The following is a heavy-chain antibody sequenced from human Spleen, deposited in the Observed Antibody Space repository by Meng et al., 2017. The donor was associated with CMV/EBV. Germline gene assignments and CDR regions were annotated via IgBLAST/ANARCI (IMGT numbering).Heavy chain of an antibody. CDR2: INHSGST. V-gene: IGHV4-34*01. Sequence: GSLRLSCAVYGGSFSGYYWSWIRQPPGKGLEWIGEINHSGSTNYNPSLKSRVTISVDTSKNQFSLKLSSVTAADTAVYYCARTRLSSSSQGSYYYYGMDVWGQGTTVTVSS. CDR3: ARTRLSSSSQGSYYYYGMDV. CDR1: GGSFSGYY. D-gene: IGHD6-6*01. J-gene: IGHJ6*02.